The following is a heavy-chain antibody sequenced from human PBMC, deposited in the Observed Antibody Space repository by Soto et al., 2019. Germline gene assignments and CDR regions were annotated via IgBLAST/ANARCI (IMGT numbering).Heavy chain of an antibody. Sequence: PSETLSLTCTVSAGSISSYYWSWIRQPAGKGLEWIGRIYTSGSTNYHPSLKSRVTMSVDKYKNQFSLKLTSVTAADTAVYSCPTTGRGPNYWGQGNLVTVSS. CDR1: AGSISSYY. V-gene: IGHV4-4*07. D-gene: IGHD4-17*01. J-gene: IGHJ4*02. CDR2: IYTSGST. CDR3: PTTGRGPNY.